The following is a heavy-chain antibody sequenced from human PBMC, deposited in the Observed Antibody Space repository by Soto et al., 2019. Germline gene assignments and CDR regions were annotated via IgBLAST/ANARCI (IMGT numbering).Heavy chain of an antibody. CDR3: ARVSSTSGGY. CDR2: ISSSGSTI. J-gene: IGHJ4*02. Sequence: GGSLRLSCAASGFTFSSYEMNWVRQAPGKGLEWVSYISSSGSTIYYADSVKGRFTISRDNAKNSLYLQMNSLRAEGTAVYYCARVSSTSGGYWGQGTLVTVSS. V-gene: IGHV3-48*03. CDR1: GFTFSSYE. D-gene: IGHD6-6*01.